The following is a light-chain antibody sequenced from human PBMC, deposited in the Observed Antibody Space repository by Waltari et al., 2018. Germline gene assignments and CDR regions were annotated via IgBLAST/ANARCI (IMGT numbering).Light chain of an antibody. CDR1: SSDLGSYNY. CDR3: SSCTTSNTVV. Sequence: QSALTQPASVSGSPGQSIALPCTGPSSDLGSYNYVSWYQQPPGKAPKLMIYEVSNRPSGVSDRFSGSKSGNTASLTISGLQAEDEADYYCSSCTTSNTVVFGTGTKVTVL. CDR2: EVS. J-gene: IGLJ1*01. V-gene: IGLV2-14*01.